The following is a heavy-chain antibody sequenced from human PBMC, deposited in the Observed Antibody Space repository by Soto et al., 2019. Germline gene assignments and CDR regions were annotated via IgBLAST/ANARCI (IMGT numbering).Heavy chain of an antibody. CDR1: GGSISSGDYY. V-gene: IGHV4-30-4*01. CDR2: IYYSRST. Sequence: QVQLQESGPGLVKPSQTLSLTCTVSGGSISSGDYYWSWIRQPPGKGLGWIGYIYYSRSTYYNPSLQSRVTRSVDKAKNQISLKLSSVTAADTAVYYCARERHSGRSLHFDYWGQGTLVTVSS. J-gene: IGHJ4*02. CDR3: ARERHSGRSLHFDY. D-gene: IGHD1-26*01.